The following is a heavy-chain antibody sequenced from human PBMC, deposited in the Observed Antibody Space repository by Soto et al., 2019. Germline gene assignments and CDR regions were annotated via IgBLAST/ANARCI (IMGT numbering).Heavy chain of an antibody. J-gene: IGHJ4*02. Sequence: GASVKVSCKASGYTFTSYGISWVRQAPGQGLEWMGWISAYNGNTNYAQKLQGRVTMTTDTSTSTAYMELRSLRSDDTAVYYCARAVFAYDSSGYYRIYYFDYWGQGTLVTVSS. CDR1: GYTFTSYG. CDR3: ARAVFAYDSSGYYRIYYFDY. V-gene: IGHV1-18*01. CDR2: ISAYNGNT. D-gene: IGHD3-22*01.